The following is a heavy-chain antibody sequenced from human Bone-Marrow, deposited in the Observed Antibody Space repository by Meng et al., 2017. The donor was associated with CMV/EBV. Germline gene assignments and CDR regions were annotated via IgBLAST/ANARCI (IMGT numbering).Heavy chain of an antibody. J-gene: IGHJ6*02. D-gene: IGHD2-2*02. Sequence: SVKVSCKASGGTFSSYTISWVRQAPGQGLEWMGRIIPILGIANYAQKFQGRVTITADKSTSTAYMELSSLRSEDTAVYYCARRSYQLLYGYYYYGMDVWGQGTMVTVSS. CDR1: GGTFSSYT. CDR3: ARRSYQLLYGYYYYGMDV. CDR2: IIPILGIA. V-gene: IGHV1-69*02.